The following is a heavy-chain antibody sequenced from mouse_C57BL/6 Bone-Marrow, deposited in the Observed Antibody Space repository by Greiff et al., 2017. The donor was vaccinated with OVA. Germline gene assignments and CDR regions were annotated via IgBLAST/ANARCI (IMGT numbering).Heavy chain of an antibody. V-gene: IGHV1-55*01. Sequence: QVQLQQSGAELVKPGASVKMSCKASGYTFTSYWITWVKQRPGQGLEWIGDIYPGSGSTNYNEKFKSKATLTVDTSSSTAYMQLSSLTSEDSAVFNCARQGDYYYAMDYWGQGTSVTVSS. D-gene: IGHD2-4*01. CDR3: ARQGDYYYAMDY. J-gene: IGHJ4*01. CDR2: IYPGSGST. CDR1: GYTFTSYW.